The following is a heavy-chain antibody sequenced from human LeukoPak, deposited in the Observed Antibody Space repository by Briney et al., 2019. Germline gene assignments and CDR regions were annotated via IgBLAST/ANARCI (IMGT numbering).Heavy chain of an antibody. D-gene: IGHD3-10*01. CDR3: AKERAYGSGSYYFDY. V-gene: IGHV3-23*01. CDR2: ISGSGGST. CDR1: GFTFSSYA. Sequence: GGSLRLSCAASGFTFSSYAMSWVRQAPGKGLEWVSAISGSGGSTYYADSVKGRFTISRDNSKNTLYLQMNSLRAEDTAVYYCAKERAYGSGSYYFDYWSQGTLVTVSS. J-gene: IGHJ4*02.